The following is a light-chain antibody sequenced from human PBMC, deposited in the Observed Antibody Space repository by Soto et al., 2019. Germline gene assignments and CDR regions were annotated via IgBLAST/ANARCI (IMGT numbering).Light chain of an antibody. CDR2: KAS. J-gene: IGKJ1*01. CDR1: QSISSW. CDR3: QQYNSYST. Sequence: DIHMTQSPSTLSASVGDRVTITCRDSQSISSWLAWYQQKPGKAPTLLIYKASSLESGVPSRFSGSGSGTEFTLTISSLQPDDFATYYCQQYNSYSTFGQGTKVDIK. V-gene: IGKV1-5*03.